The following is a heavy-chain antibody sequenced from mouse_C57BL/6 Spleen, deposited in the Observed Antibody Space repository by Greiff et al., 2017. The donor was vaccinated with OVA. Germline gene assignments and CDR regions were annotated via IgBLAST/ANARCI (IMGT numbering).Heavy chain of an antibody. CDR2: IDPSDSYT. D-gene: IGHD3-1*01. CDR3: ARWNHSPYYFDY. Sequence: QVQLQQPGAELVKPGASVKLSCKASGYTFTSYWMQWVKQRPGQGLEWIGEIDPSDSYTNYNQKFKGKATLTVDTSSSTAYMQLSSLTSEDSAVYYCARWNHSPYYFDYWGQGTTLTVSS. J-gene: IGHJ2*01. V-gene: IGHV1-50*01. CDR1: GYTFTSYW.